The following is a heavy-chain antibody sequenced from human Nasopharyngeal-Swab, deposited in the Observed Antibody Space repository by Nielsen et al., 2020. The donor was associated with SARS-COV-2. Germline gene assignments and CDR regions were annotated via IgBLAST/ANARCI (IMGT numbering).Heavy chain of an antibody. CDR3: AREPSMVRGPFDP. CDR1: GGSASSGSYY. Sequence: SETLPLTCTVSGGSASSGSYYWSWIWQPPGKGLEWIGYIYYSGSTNYNPSLKSRVTISVDTSKNQFSLKLSSVTAADTAVYYCAREPSMVRGPFDPWGQGTLVTVSS. CDR2: IYYSGST. J-gene: IGHJ5*02. V-gene: IGHV4-61*01. D-gene: IGHD3-10*01.